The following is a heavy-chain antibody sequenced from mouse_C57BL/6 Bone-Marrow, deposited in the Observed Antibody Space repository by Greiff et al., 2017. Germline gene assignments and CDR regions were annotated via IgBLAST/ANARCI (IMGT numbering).Heavy chain of an antibody. CDR2: IHPNSGST. CDR1: GYTFTSYW. Sequence: VQLKEPGAELVKPGASVKLSCKASGYTFTSYWMPWVKQRPGQGLEWIGMIHPNSGSTNYNEKFKSQATLTVDKSSSTVYMQLSRLTSEDAAVYYCASDDYNAMDYWGQGTSVTVSA. V-gene: IGHV1-64*01. D-gene: IGHD2-3*01. CDR3: ASDDYNAMDY. J-gene: IGHJ4*01.